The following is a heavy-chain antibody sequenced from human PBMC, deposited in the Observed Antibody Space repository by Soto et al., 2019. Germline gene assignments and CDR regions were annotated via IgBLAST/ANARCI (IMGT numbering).Heavy chain of an antibody. CDR2: MNPNSGNT. D-gene: IGHD2-2*01. CDR1: GYTFTSYD. CDR3: ARATSQVYCSSTSCYGHYYYYYMDV. J-gene: IGHJ6*03. V-gene: IGHV1-8*01. Sequence: ASVKVSCKASGYTFTSYDINWVRQATGQGLEWMGWMNPNSGNTGYAQKFQGRVTMTRNTSISTAYMELSSLRSEDTAVYYCARATSQVYCSSTSCYGHYYYYYMDVWGKGTTVTVSS.